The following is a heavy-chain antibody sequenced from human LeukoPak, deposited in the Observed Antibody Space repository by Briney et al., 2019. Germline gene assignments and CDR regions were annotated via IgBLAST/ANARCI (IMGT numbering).Heavy chain of an antibody. J-gene: IGHJ4*02. D-gene: IGHD2-21*02. CDR2: INPSGGST. Sequence: GASVKVSCKASGYTFTSYYMHWVRQAPGQGLEWMGIINPSGGSTSYAQKFQGRVTTTRGTSTSTVYMELSSLRSEDTAVYYCASQQGVVTASFDYWGQGTLVTVSS. V-gene: IGHV1-46*01. CDR3: ASQQGVVTASFDY. CDR1: GYTFTSYY.